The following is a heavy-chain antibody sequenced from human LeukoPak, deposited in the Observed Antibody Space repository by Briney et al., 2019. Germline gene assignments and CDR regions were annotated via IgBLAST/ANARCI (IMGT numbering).Heavy chain of an antibody. V-gene: IGHV4-39*01. CDR1: GGSISSSSYY. CDR3: ARQGVQLWSDFDY. CDR2: IYYSGST. D-gene: IGHD5-18*01. J-gene: IGHJ4*02. Sequence: SETLSLTCTVSGGSISSSSYYWGWIRQPPGKGLEWIGTIYYSGSTYYNPSLKSRVTISVDTSKNQFSLKLSSVTAADTAVYYCARQGVQLWSDFDYWGQGTLVTVSS.